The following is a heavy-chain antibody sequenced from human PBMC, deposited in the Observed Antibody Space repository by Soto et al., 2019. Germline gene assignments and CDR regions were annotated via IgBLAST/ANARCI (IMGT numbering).Heavy chain of an antibody. D-gene: IGHD1-1*01. CDR3: ARDPPTTADYALDV. CDR1: GFAVSSSY. CDR2: TYTGGST. V-gene: IGHV3-53*02. J-gene: IGHJ6*02. Sequence: EVQLVETGGDLIQSGGSLRLSCAASGFAVSSSYMMWVRQAPGKGLECISVTYTGGSTDYADSVKGRFTISRDDSRNTRYLQRNSLRAEDAAVYYCARDPPTTADYALDVWGQGTTVIGS.